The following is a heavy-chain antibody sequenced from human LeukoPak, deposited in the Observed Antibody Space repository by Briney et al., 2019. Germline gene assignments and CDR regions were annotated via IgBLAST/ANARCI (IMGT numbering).Heavy chain of an antibody. D-gene: IGHD3-10*01. CDR2: MNPNSGNT. Sequence: ASVKVSCKASGYTFTSYDINWVRQATGQGLEWMGWMNPNSGNTGYAQKFQGRVTMTRNTSISTTYMELSSLRSEDTAVYYCARGFREKRIIMVRRFDYWGQGALVTVSS. CDR1: GYTFTSYD. J-gene: IGHJ4*02. V-gene: IGHV1-8*01. CDR3: ARGFREKRIIMVRRFDY.